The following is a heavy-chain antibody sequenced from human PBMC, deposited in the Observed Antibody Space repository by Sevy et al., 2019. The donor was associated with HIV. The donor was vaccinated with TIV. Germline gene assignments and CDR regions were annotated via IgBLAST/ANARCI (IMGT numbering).Heavy chain of an antibody. CDR1: GFTFSSYG. J-gene: IGHJ4*02. CDR2: ISYDGSNK. V-gene: IGHV3-30*18. Sequence: GGSLRLSCAASGFTFSSYGMHWVRQAPGKGLEWVAGISYDGSNKYYADSVKGRFTISRDNSKNTLYLQMNSLRAEDTAVYYCAKVVSAGELDYWGQGTLVTVSS. D-gene: IGHD3-16*01. CDR3: AKVVSAGELDY.